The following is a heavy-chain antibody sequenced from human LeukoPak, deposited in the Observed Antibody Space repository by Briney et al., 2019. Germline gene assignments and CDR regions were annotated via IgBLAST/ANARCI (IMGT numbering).Heavy chain of an antibody. CDR2: IIPIFGTA. CDR3: ARAGLRLGELSFDY. D-gene: IGHD3-16*02. Sequence: ASVKVSCKASGGTFSSYAISWVRQAPGQRLEWMGGIIPIFGTANYAQKFQGRVTTTADKSTSTAYMELSSLRSEDTAVYYCARAGLRLGELSFDYWGQGTLVTVSS. CDR1: GGTFSSYA. V-gene: IGHV1-69*06. J-gene: IGHJ4*02.